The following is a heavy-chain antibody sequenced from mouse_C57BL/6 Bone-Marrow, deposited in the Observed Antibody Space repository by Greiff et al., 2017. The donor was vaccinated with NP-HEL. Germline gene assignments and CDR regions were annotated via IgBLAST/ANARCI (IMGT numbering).Heavy chain of an antibody. CDR1: GFTFSDYY. CDR2: INYDGSST. CDR3: AREGGLRRRTYAMDY. V-gene: IGHV5-16*01. J-gene: IGHJ4*01. D-gene: IGHD2-4*01. Sequence: EVQRVESEGGLVQPGSSMKLSCTASGFTFSDYYMAWVRQVPEQGLEWVANINYDGSSTYYLDSLKSRFIISRDNAKNILYLQRSSLKSEDTATYYCAREGGLRRRTYAMDYWGQGTSVTVSA.